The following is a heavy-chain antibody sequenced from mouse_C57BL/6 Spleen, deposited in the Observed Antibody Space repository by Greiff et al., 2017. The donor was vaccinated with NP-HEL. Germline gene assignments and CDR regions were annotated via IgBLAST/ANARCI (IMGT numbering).Heavy chain of an antibody. CDR3: AKHNYDGSGNWYCDV. CDR1: GFSLTSYG. J-gene: IGHJ1*03. V-gene: IGHV2-9*01. D-gene: IGHD1-1*01. Sequence: VKLMESGPGLVAPSQSLSITCTVSGFSLTSYGVDWVRQPPGKGLEWLGVIWGGGSTNYNSALLSRLSISKDNSKSQVFLKMNSLQTEDTAMYYCAKHNYDGSGNWYCDVWGTGTTVTVSS. CDR2: IWGGGST.